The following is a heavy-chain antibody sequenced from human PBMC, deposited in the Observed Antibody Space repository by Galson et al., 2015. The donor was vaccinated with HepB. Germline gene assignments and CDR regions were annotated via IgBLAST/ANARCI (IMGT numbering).Heavy chain of an antibody. D-gene: IGHD4-17*01. CDR1: GFTVSNNY. J-gene: IGHJ4*02. CDR2: IYSGGNT. Sequence: SLRLSCAVSGFTVSNNYMSWVRQAPGEGLEWVSIIYSGGNTYHADSVKGRFTTSRDNSNNIVYLQMNRLRAEDTAVYYCARRGYGDYSPFDYWGQGTLVTVSS. V-gene: IGHV3-53*01. CDR3: ARRGYGDYSPFDY.